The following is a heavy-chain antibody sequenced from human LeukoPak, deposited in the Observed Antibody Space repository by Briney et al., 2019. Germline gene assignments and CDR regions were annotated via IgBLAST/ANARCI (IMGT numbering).Heavy chain of an antibody. Sequence: AGGSLRLSCTVSGFTVSSNSMSWVRQAPGKGLEWVSFIYSGTIHYSDSVRGRFTISRDNSKNTLYLQMNSLRADDTAVYYCARTIGHCSGGSCYYFDYWGQGTLVTVSS. D-gene: IGHD2-15*01. J-gene: IGHJ4*02. V-gene: IGHV3-53*01. CDR2: IYSGTI. CDR1: GFTVSSNS. CDR3: ARTIGHCSGGSCYYFDY.